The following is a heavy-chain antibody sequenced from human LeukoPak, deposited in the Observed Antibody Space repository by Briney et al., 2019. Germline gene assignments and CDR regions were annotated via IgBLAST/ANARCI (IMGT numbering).Heavy chain of an antibody. Sequence: GWSLRLSCAASGFTFSSYSMNWFRPAPGTGLEWVSSISSSSSYIYYADSVKGRFTISRDNAKNSLYLQMNSLRAEDTAVYYCARDPATVTTEGYWGQGTLVTVSS. J-gene: IGHJ4*02. D-gene: IGHD4-17*01. CDR3: ARDPATVTTEGY. CDR2: ISSSSSYI. CDR1: GFTFSSYS. V-gene: IGHV3-21*01.